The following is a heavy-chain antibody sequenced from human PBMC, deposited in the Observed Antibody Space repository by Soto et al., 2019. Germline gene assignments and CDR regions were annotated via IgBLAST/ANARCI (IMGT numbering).Heavy chain of an antibody. D-gene: IGHD2-15*01. CDR2: IWFDGIDK. V-gene: IGHV3-33*01. J-gene: IGHJ3*02. Sequence: LRLSRAASGFTLSSYGMHWVGQAPGKVLEWVALIWFDGIDKYYTESVKGRFTISRDNSKSTLYLQMNSLRAEDTAVYYCARLYCSASSCYSVGAFDIRGQGTMVTVS. CDR3: ARLYCSASSCYSVGAFDI. CDR1: GFTLSSYG.